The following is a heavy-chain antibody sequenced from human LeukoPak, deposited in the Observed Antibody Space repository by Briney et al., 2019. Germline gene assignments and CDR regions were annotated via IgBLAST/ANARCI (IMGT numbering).Heavy chain of an antibody. Sequence: PSGTLSLTCAVSGDSISSSNWWSWVRQPPGKGLEWIGEIYHSGSTNYNPSLQSRVTMSVDNSENHFSLKLSSVSAADTALYYCARHAYYYDRSGSYEAFDIWGQGTMVTVSS. CDR1: GDSISSSNW. CDR3: ARHAYYYDRSGSYEAFDI. J-gene: IGHJ3*02. V-gene: IGHV4-4*02. CDR2: IYHSGST. D-gene: IGHD3-22*01.